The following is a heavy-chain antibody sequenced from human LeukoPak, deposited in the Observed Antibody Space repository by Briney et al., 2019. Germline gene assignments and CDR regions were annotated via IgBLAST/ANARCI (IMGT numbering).Heavy chain of an antibody. CDR2: ISPDGTII. D-gene: IGHD6-19*01. V-gene: IGHV3-74*01. CDR3: ARKFRSGGHPRSYFDS. J-gene: IGHJ4*02. Sequence: PGGSLRLSCAASGFTFSDYLMHWVRQPPGGGPVWVSRISPDGTIIDYADSVKGRFTMSRDNARNTVYLQMSSLTAEDRAMYYCARKFRSGGHPRSYFDSWGQGVLVTVSS. CDR1: GFTFSDYL.